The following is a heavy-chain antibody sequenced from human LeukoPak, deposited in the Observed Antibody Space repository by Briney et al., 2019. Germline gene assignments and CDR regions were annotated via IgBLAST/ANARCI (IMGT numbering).Heavy chain of an antibody. CDR3: ARAGIPGYCTNVTCSNWLDP. V-gene: IGHV1-69*06. CDR1: AGTFTNYA. CDR2: IIPMFDTP. D-gene: IGHD2-8*01. Sequence: GASVKVSCNAAAGTFTNYAINWVRQAPGQGLEWMGGIIPMFDTPNYAQRLQGRVTITADKSTKTAYMELTSLRSEDTAVYYCARAGIPGYCTNVTCSNWLDPWGQGTLVTVSS. J-gene: IGHJ5*02.